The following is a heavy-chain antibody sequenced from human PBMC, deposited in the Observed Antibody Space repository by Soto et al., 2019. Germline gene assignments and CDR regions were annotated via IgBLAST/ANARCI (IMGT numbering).Heavy chain of an antibody. CDR3: ARVRYYYDSSGYYYAYFQH. Sequence: GGSLRLSCAASGFTFSSYSMNWVRQAPGKGLEWVSYISSSSSTIYYADSVKGRFTISRDNAKNSLYLQMNSLRDEDTAVYYCARVRYYYDSSGYYYAYFQHWGQGTLVTVSS. J-gene: IGHJ1*01. V-gene: IGHV3-48*02. CDR1: GFTFSSYS. D-gene: IGHD3-22*01. CDR2: ISSSSSTI.